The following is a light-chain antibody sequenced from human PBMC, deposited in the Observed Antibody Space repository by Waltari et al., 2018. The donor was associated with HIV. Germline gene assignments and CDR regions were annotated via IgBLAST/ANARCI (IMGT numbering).Light chain of an antibody. V-gene: IGLV2-23*01. J-gene: IGLJ2*01. CDR2: EGS. CDR1: SSDVGSYNL. CDR3: CSYAGSSTLEV. Sequence: QPALTQPASVSGSPGPSITISCTGPSSDVGSYNLFSWYQQHPGKAPKLMIYEGSTRPSGVSNRFSGSKSGNTASLTISGLQAEDEADYYCCSYAGSSTLEVFGGGTKLTVL.